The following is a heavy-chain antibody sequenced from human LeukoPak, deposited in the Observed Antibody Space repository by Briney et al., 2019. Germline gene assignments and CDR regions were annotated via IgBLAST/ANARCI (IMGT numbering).Heavy chain of an antibody. CDR1: GFTFSSYA. CDR3: AKGFNQYDFYYSMDV. V-gene: IGHV3-23*01. Sequence: GGSLSLYCAASGFTFSSYAMSWVRQAPGKGLEWVSAISGSGISTYYADSVKGRFTISRDNSKNTLYLQMNSLRAEDTAVYYCAKGFNQYDFYYSMDVRGQGTTVTVSS. D-gene: IGHD3-3*01. CDR2: ISGSGIST. J-gene: IGHJ6*02.